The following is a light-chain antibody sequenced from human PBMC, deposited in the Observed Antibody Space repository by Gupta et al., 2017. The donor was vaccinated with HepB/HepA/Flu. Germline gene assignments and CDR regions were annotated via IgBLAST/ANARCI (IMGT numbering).Light chain of an antibody. CDR2: GAS. Sequence: DVQLTHSPSFLSASVGDRVNIACRASQGISSNVAWYQQKPGKAPKLLIYGASNVQSGVTSRFSGSGSGPVVTLTISSLQPEDFATYYCQQVNNWPLTFGGGTKVEIK. CDR1: QGISSN. V-gene: IGKV1-9*01. CDR3: QQVNNWPLT. J-gene: IGKJ4*01.